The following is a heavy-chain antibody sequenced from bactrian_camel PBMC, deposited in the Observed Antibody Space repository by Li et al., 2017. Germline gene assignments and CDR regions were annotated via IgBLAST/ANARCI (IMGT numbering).Heavy chain of an antibody. CDR3: AACLTGSPDSRTYRY. J-gene: IGHJ4*01. CDR1: TDGYTGYA. V-gene: IGHV3S67*01. CDR2: IEGDGST. D-gene: IGHD5*01. Sequence: VQLVESGGGSVQAGGSLRLSCQYSTDGYTGYALAWFRQAPTKDREGVASIEGDGSTSYADSVKGRFTISKDGARNTLYLQMHSLQSDDSGMYYCAACLTGSPDSRTYRYWGRGTQVTVS.